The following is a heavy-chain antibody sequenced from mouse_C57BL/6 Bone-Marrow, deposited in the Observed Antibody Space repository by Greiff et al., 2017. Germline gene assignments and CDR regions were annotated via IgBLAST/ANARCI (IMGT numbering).Heavy chain of an antibody. CDR1: GYTFTRYW. D-gene: IGHD2-1*01. CDR2: INPSNGGT. Sequence: QVQLQQPGTELVKPGASVKLSCKASGYTFTRYWMHWVQPRPGQGLEWIGNINPSNGGTNYNEKFKSKATLTVDKSSSTAYMQLSSLTSEDSAVYYCARGDGNHWYFDVWGTGTTVTGSS. J-gene: IGHJ1*03. CDR3: ARGDGNHWYFDV. V-gene: IGHV1-53*01.